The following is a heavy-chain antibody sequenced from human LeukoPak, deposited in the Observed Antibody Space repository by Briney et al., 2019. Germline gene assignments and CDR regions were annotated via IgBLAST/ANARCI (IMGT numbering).Heavy chain of an antibody. Sequence: SVKVSCKASGGTFSSYAISWVRQAPGQGLEWMGGIIPIFGTANYAQKFQGRVTITTDESTSTAYMELSSLRSEDTAVYYCVRGNVLGGRHFDYWGQGTLVTVSS. CDR2: IIPIFGTA. J-gene: IGHJ4*02. D-gene: IGHD3-3*02. CDR1: GGTFSSYA. CDR3: VRGNVLGGRHFDY. V-gene: IGHV1-69*05.